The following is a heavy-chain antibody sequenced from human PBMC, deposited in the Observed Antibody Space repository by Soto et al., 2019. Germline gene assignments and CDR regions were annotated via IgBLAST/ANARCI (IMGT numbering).Heavy chain of an antibody. J-gene: IGHJ6*02. CDR2: IYYSGST. CDR3: ARDRLMATAGTARHYFGLDV. D-gene: IGHD5-18*01. Sequence: TLSLTCTVSGGSIRSGGYYWSWVRQSPRRGLEWIGNIYYSGSTYYNPSLKSRLTISVDTSKNQFSLNLSSVTAADTAVYYCARDRLMATAGTARHYFGLDVWGQGATVTVSS. V-gene: IGHV4-31*03. CDR1: GGSIRSGGYY.